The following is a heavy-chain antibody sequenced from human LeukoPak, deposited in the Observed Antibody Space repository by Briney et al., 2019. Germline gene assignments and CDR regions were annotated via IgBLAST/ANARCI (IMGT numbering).Heavy chain of an antibody. D-gene: IGHD3-10*01. CDR2: ISSSGSMI. J-gene: IGHJ4*02. V-gene: IGHV3-11*04. Sequence: GGSLRLSCAASGFTFSDYYMSWIRQAPGKGLEWVSYISSSGSMIYYADSVKGRFTISRDNAKDSLYLQMNSLRAEDTAVYYCARTRNYYGSGSYSDYWGQGTLVTVSS. CDR1: GFTFSDYY. CDR3: ARTRNYYGSGSYSDY.